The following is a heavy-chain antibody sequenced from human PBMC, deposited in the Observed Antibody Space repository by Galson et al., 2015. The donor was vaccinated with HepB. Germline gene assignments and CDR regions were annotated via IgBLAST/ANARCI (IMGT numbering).Heavy chain of an antibody. D-gene: IGHD6-13*01. CDR2: ISSSSSYT. CDR3: ASQRDHGYTVDY. CDR1: GFTFSDYY. J-gene: IGHJ4*02. V-gene: IGHV3-11*06. Sequence: SLRLSCAASGFTFSDYYMSWIRQAPGKGLEWVSYISSSSSYTNYADSVKGRFTISRDNAKNSLYLQMNSLRAEDTAVYYCASQRDHGYTVDYWGQGTLVTVSS.